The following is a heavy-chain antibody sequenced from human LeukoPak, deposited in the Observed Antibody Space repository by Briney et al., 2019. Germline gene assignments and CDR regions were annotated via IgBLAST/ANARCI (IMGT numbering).Heavy chain of an antibody. D-gene: IGHD6-13*01. CDR2: INHSGST. Sequence: PSETLSLTCAVYGGSFSGYYWSWIRQPPGKGLEWIGEINHSGSTNYNPSLKSRVTISVDTSKNQFSLKLSSVTAADTAVYYCAKQQLRTDNWFDPWGQGTLVTVSS. V-gene: IGHV4-34*01. CDR1: GGSFSGYY. J-gene: IGHJ5*02. CDR3: AKQQLRTDNWFDP.